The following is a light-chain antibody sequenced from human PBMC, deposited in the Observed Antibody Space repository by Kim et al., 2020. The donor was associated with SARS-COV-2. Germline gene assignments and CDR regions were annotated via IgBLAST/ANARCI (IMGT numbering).Light chain of an antibody. Sequence: MSPGERATLSCRASQNISSNLAWYQQNPGQAPRLLIYGASTRATGIPARFSGSGSGTEFTLTISSLQSEDFAVYYCQQYNNWPLTFGGGTKVDIK. CDR1: QNISSN. V-gene: IGKV3-15*01. CDR2: GAS. CDR3: QQYNNWPLT. J-gene: IGKJ4*01.